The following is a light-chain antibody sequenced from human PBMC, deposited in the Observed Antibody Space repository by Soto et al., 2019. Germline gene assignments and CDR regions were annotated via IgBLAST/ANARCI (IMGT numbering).Light chain of an antibody. CDR3: SAWDDRLNGWI. Sequence: QSVLTQTPSASGTPGQWVAISCSGSKSNIGSVSVNWYQQLPGAAPKLLIYGNNQRPSGVPDRFSGSKSGTSASLVISGLQSDDEASYFCSAWDDRLNGWIFGGGTKLTVL. CDR1: KSNIGSVS. V-gene: IGLV1-44*01. J-gene: IGLJ2*01. CDR2: GNN.